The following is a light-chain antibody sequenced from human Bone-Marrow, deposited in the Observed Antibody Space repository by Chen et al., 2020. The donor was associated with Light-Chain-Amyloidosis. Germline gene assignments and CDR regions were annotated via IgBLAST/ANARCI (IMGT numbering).Light chain of an antibody. CDR3: CSYAGSSTWV. J-gene: IGLJ3*02. Sequence: QSAPTQPASGSGSPGQSITISCTGTSSDVGSYNLVSWYQQHPGKAPKLMIYEVSKRPSGVSNRFSGSKSGNTASLRISGLQAEDEADYYCCSYAGSSTWVFGGGTKLTVL. CDR2: EVS. CDR1: SSDVGSYNL. V-gene: IGLV2-23*02.